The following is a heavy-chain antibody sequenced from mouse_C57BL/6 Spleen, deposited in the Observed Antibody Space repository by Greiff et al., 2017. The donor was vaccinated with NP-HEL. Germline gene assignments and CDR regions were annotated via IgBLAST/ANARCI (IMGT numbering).Heavy chain of an antibody. CDR3: ASPLTTVNYYAMDY. CDR2: IWSGGST. V-gene: IGHV2-2*01. D-gene: IGHD1-1*01. J-gene: IGHJ4*01. Sequence: VQLKESGPGLVQPSQSLSITCTVSGFSLTSYGVHWVRQSPGKGLEWLGVIWSGGSTDYNAAFISRQSISKENTKSQAFFKMNSLQADDTAIYYCASPLTTVNYYAMDYWGQGTSVTVSS. CDR1: GFSLTSYG.